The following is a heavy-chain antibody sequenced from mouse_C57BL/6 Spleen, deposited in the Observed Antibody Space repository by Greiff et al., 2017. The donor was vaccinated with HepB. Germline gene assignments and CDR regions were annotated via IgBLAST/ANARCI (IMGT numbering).Heavy chain of an antibody. CDR3: ARTVYYYGSIWYFDV. D-gene: IGHD1-1*01. V-gene: IGHV2-2*01. CDR1: GFSLTSYG. Sequence: VQLQESGPGLVQPSQSLSITCTVSGFSLTSYGVHWVRQSPGKGLEWLGVIWSGGSTDYNAAFISRLSISKDNSKSQVFFKMNSLQADDTAIYYWARTVYYYGSIWYFDVWGTGTTVTVSS. J-gene: IGHJ1*03. CDR2: IWSGGST.